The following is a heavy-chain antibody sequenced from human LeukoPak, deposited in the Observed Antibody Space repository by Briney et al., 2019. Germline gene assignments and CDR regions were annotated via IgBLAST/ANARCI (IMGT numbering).Heavy chain of an antibody. CDR1: GYSFTSYW. J-gene: IGHJ4*02. CDR3: ARLLDYYDSRVIGNFDY. D-gene: IGHD3-22*01. Sequence: GESLKISCKGSGYSFTSYWIGWVRQMPGKGLEWMGIIYPGDSDTRYSPSFQGQVTISADKSTSTAYLQWSSLKASDTAMYYCARLLDYYDSRVIGNFDYWGQGTLVTVSS. V-gene: IGHV5-51*01. CDR2: IYPGDSDT.